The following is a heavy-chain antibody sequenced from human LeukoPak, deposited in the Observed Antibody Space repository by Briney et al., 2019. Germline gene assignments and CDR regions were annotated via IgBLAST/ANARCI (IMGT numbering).Heavy chain of an antibody. CDR1: GFTFCDSY. Sequence: PGGSLRLSCAASGFTFCDSYMSWIRQVPGKGLEWISYISSSGGTIYYADSVKGRFTISRDNAKNSLYLQMNSLRAEDTAVYYCAKEGGDWGEGYFDYWGQGTLVTVSS. V-gene: IGHV3-11*01. CDR3: AKEGGDWGEGYFDY. J-gene: IGHJ4*02. CDR2: ISSSGGTI. D-gene: IGHD7-27*01.